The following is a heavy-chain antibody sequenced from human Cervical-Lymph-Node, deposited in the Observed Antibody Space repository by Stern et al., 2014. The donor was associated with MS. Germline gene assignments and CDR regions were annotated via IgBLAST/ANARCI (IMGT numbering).Heavy chain of an antibody. V-gene: IGHV1-18*01. CDR2: IITYSGDT. J-gene: IGHJ4*02. CDR3: ARRGDTLEFDY. Sequence: QVQLLQPGAEVRSPGASVRVSCKASGYTFSSYAISWVRQAPGQGLEWMGWIITYSGDTKYGQKYQGRVAMTTDTSTNTAYMELRSLRSDDTAIYYCARRGDTLEFDYWGQGTLVTVSS. CDR1: GYTFSSYA. D-gene: IGHD3-10*01.